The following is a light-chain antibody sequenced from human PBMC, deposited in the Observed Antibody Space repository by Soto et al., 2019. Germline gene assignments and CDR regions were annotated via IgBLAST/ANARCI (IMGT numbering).Light chain of an antibody. CDR3: QQYNNWTRT. Sequence: EIVLTQSPGTPSLSPGERATLSCRASQSVSSNLAWYQQKPGQAPRLLIYGASTRATGIPARFSGSGSGTEGTITISSLKSEDGAVYYCQQYNNWTRTFGQGTKVDIK. CDR1: QSVSSN. CDR2: GAS. V-gene: IGKV3-15*01. J-gene: IGKJ1*01.